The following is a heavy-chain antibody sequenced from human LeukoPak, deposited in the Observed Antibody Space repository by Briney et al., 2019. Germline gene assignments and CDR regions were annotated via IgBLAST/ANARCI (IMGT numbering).Heavy chain of an antibody. D-gene: IGHD3-16*01. J-gene: IGHJ4*02. CDR2: INHSGST. CDR3: SRVSWGGRGY. CDR1: GGSFSGYY. Sequence: SETLSLTCAVYGGSFSGYYWSWIRQPPGKGLEWIGEINHSGSTNYNPSLKSRVTISVDTSKNQFSLKLSSVTAADTAVYYCSRVSWGGRGYWGQGTLVTVSS. V-gene: IGHV4-34*01.